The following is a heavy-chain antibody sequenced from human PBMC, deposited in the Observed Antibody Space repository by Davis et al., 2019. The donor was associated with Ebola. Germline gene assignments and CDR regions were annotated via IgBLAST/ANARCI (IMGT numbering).Heavy chain of an antibody. Sequence: GESLKISCAASGFTFSSYGMHWVRQAPGKGLEWVAVIWYDGSNKYYADSVKGRFAISRDNSKNTLYLQMNSLRAEDTAVYYCARDPVYSNYVSGRDVWGQGTTVTVSS. CDR3: ARDPVYSNYVSGRDV. V-gene: IGHV3-33*01. J-gene: IGHJ6*02. CDR2: IWYDGSNK. CDR1: GFTFSSYG. D-gene: IGHD4-11*01.